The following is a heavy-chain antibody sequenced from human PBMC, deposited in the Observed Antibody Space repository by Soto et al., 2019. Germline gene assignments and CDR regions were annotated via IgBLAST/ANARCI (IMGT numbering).Heavy chain of an antibody. Sequence: GGSLRLSCVVSGLTVSNVSMNWLRQAPGKGLEWVGRIKSKSVGGTTDYAAPVKGRFTISRDDSENTVFLNMNSLKTEDTAVYYCSYGAAYYFDYWGQGA. CDR3: SYGAAYYFDY. J-gene: IGHJ4*02. CDR1: GLTVSNVS. V-gene: IGHV3-15*07. CDR2: IKSKSVGGTT. D-gene: IGHD3-16*01.